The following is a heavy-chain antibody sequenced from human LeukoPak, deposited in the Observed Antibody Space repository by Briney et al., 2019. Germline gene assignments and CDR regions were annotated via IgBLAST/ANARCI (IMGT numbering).Heavy chain of an antibody. CDR1: GFTVSSNC. D-gene: IGHD4-17*01. J-gene: IGHJ4*02. CDR2: LYSGGNT. V-gene: IGHV3-53*01. Sequence: GGSLRLSCAASGFTVSSNCMSWVRQAPGKGLEWVSVLYSGGNTYYADSVKGRFTISRDNSKNTLYLQMNSLRAEDTAMYYCAKCYGDYVRYLDYWGQGTLATASS. CDR3: AKCYGDYVRYLDY.